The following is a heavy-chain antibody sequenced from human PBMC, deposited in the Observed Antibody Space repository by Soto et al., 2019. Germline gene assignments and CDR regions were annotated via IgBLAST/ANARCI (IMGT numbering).Heavy chain of an antibody. CDR2: IYPGDSDT. J-gene: IGHJ5*02. D-gene: IGHD2-2*01. CDR3: ARRGQSCSTSSCRFGP. CDR1: GYSFSDYW. Sequence: GESLKISCKASGYSFSDYWIGWVRQMPGKGLEWMGIIYPGDSDTSYSPSFQGQVTISADKSISTTYLQWSSLKASDTAMYYCARRGQSCSTSSCRFGPWGQGTRVTVSS. V-gene: IGHV5-51*01.